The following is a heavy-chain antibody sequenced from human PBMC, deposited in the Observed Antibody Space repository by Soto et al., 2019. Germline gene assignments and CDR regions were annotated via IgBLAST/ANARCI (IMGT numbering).Heavy chain of an antibody. CDR1: GGSISSGGYY. D-gene: IGHD3-10*01. V-gene: IGHV4-31*03. Sequence: GPGPLLSSETLSLTCTVSGGSISSGGYYWSRIRQHPGKGLEWIGYIYYSGSTYYNPSLKSRVTISVDTSKNQFSLKLSSVTAADTAVYYCAREVLYGSGSSKLRPYFDYWGQGTLVPVSS. CDR3: AREVLYGSGSSKLRPYFDY. CDR2: IYYSGST. J-gene: IGHJ4*02.